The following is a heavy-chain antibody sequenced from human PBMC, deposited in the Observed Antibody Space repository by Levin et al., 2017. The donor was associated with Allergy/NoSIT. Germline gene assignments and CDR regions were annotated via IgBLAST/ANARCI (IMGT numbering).Heavy chain of an antibody. CDR3: AHTSHRLDIAIKTAEDYFDY. Sequence: GSGPTLVKPTQTLTLTCTFTGFSLSTSGVGVGWIRQPPGKALEWLALIYWDDDKRYSPSLRSRLTITKDTSKNQVVLTMTNMDPVDTATYYCAHTSHRLDIAIKTAEDYFDYWGQGTLVTVSS. J-gene: IGHJ4*02. D-gene: IGHD2-2*03. CDR2: IYWDDDK. V-gene: IGHV2-5*02. CDR1: GFSLSTSGVG.